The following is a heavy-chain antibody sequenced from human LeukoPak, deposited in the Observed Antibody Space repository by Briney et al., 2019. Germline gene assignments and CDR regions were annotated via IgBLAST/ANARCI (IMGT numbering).Heavy chain of an antibody. D-gene: IGHD1-26*01. V-gene: IGHV1-69*04. CDR1: GGTFSSYA. CDR2: IIPILGIA. J-gene: IGHJ6*02. Sequence: SVKVSCKASGGTFSSYAISWVRQAPGQGLEWMGRIIPILGIANYAQKFQGRVTITADKSTSTAYMELSSLRSEDTAVYYCAKDMARPGWDILVGDYYYGMDVWAKGPRSPSP. CDR3: AKDMARPGWDILVGDYYYGMDV.